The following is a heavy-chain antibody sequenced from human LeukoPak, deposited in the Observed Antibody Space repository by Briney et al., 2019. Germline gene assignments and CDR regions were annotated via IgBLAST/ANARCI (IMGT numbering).Heavy chain of an antibody. Sequence: SGGSLRLSCAASGFTFSSYAMSWVRQAPGKGLEWVSAISGSGGSTYYADSVKGRFTISRDNSKNTLYLQMNSLRAEDTAVYYCAKLGAGCSSTSCYSYYYYYGMDVWGQGTTVTVSS. J-gene: IGHJ6*02. CDR1: GFTFSSYA. CDR3: AKLGAGCSSTSCYSYYYYYGMDV. CDR2: ISGSGGST. D-gene: IGHD2-2*01. V-gene: IGHV3-23*01.